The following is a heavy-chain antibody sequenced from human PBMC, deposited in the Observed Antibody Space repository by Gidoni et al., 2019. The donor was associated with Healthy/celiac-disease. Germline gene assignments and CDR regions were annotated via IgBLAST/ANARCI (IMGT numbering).Heavy chain of an antibody. J-gene: IGHJ6*02. D-gene: IGHD2-2*01. V-gene: IGHV4-59*08. CDR2: SYYSGST. CDR3: ARHGRRYCSSTSCYEYGMDV. CDR1: GGSISSYY. Sequence: QVQLQESGPGLVKPSETLSLTCTVSGGSISSYYWSWIRQPPGKGLEWIGYSYYSGSTNYNPSLKSRVTISVDTSKNQFSLKLSSVTAADTAVYYCARHGRRYCSSTSCYEYGMDVWGQGTTVTVSS.